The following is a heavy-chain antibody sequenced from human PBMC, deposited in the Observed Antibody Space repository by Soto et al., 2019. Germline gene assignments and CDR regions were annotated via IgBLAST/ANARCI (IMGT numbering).Heavy chain of an antibody. D-gene: IGHD2-2*01. Sequence: SETLSLTCTVSGGYISSSSYYWGWIRQPPGKGLEWIGSIYYSGSTYYNPSLKSRVTISVDTSKNQFSLKLSSVTAADTAVYYCATQGGDIVVVPAAAYYYYGMDVWGQGTTVTVSS. V-gene: IGHV4-39*01. CDR2: IYYSGST. J-gene: IGHJ6*02. CDR1: GGYISSSSYY. CDR3: ATQGGDIVVVPAAAYYYYGMDV.